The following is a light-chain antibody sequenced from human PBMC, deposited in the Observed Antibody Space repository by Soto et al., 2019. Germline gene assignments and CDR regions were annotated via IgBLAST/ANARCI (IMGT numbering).Light chain of an antibody. V-gene: IGKV3-20*01. J-gene: IGKJ1*01. Sequence: IVLPHSPGPLSLSPAERATLSCRASQSVSNNYLAWYQQKPGQAPRLLIYGASNRATSIPDRFSGSGSGTDFTLTISRLEPEDVAVYYCQQYGSSGTFGQGTKVDIK. CDR2: GAS. CDR1: QSVSNNY. CDR3: QQYGSSGT.